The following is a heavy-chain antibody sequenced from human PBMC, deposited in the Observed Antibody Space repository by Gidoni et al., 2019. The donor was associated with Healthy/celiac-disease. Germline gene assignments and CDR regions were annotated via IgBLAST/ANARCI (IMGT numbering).Heavy chain of an antibody. CDR3: ARTPGGDFWSGYYWDV. CDR2: IYYSGST. V-gene: IGHV4-59*01. D-gene: IGHD3-3*01. J-gene: IGHJ6*04. Sequence: QVQLQESVPGLVKPSETLSLTCTVSGGSISSYYWSWIRQPPGKGLEWIGYIYYSGSTNYNPSLKSRVTISVDTSKKQFSLLLSSVTAADTAVYYCARTPGGDFWSGYYWDVWGKGTTVTVSS. CDR1: GGSISSYY.